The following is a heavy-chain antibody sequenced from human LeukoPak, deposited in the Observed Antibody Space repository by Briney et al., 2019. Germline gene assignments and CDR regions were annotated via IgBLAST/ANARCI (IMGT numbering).Heavy chain of an antibody. D-gene: IGHD1-26*01. V-gene: IGHV3-48*03. CDR3: ARDFRGGSYVVGY. CDR2: ISSSGITI. CDR1: GFTFSSYE. Sequence: GGYLRLSCAASGFTFSSYEMNWVRQAPGKGREWVSYISSSGITIYYADSVKGRFTIPRDNAKNSLYLQMNSLRAEDTAVYYCARDFRGGSYVVGYWGQGTLVTVSS. J-gene: IGHJ4*02.